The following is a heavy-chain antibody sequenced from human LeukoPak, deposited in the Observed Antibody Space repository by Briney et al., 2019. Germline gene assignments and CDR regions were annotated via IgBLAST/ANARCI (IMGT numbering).Heavy chain of an antibody. D-gene: IGHD3-3*02. CDR3: ARYSIFGVHYMDV. CDR1: GFTFTSYS. V-gene: IGHV3-21*01. J-gene: IGHJ6*03. Sequence: GGSLRLSCAASGFTFTSYSMIWVRQAPGKELEWVSSISISASYISYADSVKGRFTISRDNSNNTLFLQINSLRAEDTGIYYCARYSIFGVHYMDVWGKGTTVTVSS. CDR2: ISISASYI.